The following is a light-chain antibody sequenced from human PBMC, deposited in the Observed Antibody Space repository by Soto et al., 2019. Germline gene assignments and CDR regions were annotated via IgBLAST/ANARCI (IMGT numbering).Light chain of an antibody. J-gene: IGKJ4*01. CDR3: QQYERYPLT. Sequence: EIVLTQSPGTLSLSPGERATLSCRASQSVRSSYLAWYQQKPQKAPKLLIFEAAALETGVSPRFSGSGSGTEFTLTISSLQPDDFATYYCQQYERYPLTFGGGTKVE. V-gene: IGKV3-20*01. CDR2: EAA. CDR1: QSVRSSY.